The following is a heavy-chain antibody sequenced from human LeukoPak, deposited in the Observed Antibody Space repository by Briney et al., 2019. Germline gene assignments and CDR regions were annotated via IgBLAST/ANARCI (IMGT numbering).Heavy chain of an antibody. CDR2: ISSSSSYI. Sequence: GGSLRLSCAASGFTFSSYSMNWVRQAPGKGLEWVSSISSSSSYIYYADSVKGRFTISRDNAKNSLYLQMNSLRAGDTAVYYCARGGFTYYYDSSGYKDFDYWGQGTLVTVSS. CDR1: GFTFSSYS. CDR3: ARGGFTYYYDSSGYKDFDY. V-gene: IGHV3-21*01. D-gene: IGHD3-22*01. J-gene: IGHJ4*02.